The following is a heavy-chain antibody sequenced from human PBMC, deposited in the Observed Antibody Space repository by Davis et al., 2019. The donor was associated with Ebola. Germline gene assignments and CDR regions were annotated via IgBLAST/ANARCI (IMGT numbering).Heavy chain of an antibody. CDR3: ARAPIVGAGTRWGTRWFDP. J-gene: IGHJ5*02. V-gene: IGHV4-39*07. CDR1: GGSISTSSYY. Sequence: PGGSLRLSCTVSGGSISTSSYYWGWIRQPPGKGLEWIGSINYSGSTYYNPSLKSRVTISVDTSKNHFSLKLNSVTAADTAVYYCARAPIVGAGTRWGTRWFDPWGQGTLVTVSS. D-gene: IGHD6-13*01. CDR2: INYSGST.